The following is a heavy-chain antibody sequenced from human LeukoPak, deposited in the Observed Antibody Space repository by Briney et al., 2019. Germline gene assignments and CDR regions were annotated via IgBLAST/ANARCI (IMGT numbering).Heavy chain of an antibody. D-gene: IGHD3-22*01. CDR3: ARFHSSGYPYFDY. CDR2: ISSSSSYT. CDR1: GFTFSDYY. Sequence: GGSLRLSCAASGFTFSDYYMSWIRQAPGKGLEWASYISSSSSYTNYADSVKGRFTISRDNAKNSLYLQMNSLRAEDTAVYYCARFHSSGYPYFDYWGQGTLVTVSS. V-gene: IGHV3-11*06. J-gene: IGHJ4*02.